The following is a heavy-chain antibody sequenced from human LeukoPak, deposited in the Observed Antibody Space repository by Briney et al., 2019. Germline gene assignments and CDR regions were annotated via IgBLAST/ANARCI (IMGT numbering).Heavy chain of an antibody. CDR1: GGTFSSYA. J-gene: IGHJ6*03. CDR3: ARGSGESSSWSARYYYMDV. D-gene: IGHD6-13*01. Sequence: ASVKVSCKASGGTFSSYAISWVRQAPGQGLEWMGGIIPIFGTANYAQKFQGRVTITTDESTSTAYMELSSLRSEDTAVYYCARGSGESSSWSARYYYMDVWGKGTTVTVSS. CDR2: IIPIFGTA. V-gene: IGHV1-69*05.